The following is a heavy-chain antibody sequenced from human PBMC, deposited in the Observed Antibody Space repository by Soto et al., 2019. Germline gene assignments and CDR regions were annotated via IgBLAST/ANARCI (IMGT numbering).Heavy chain of an antibody. V-gene: IGHV1-2*02. CDR1: GYTFTGYY. D-gene: IGHD6-19*01. CDR3: ARPQGSLSGWYGV. Sequence: ASVKVSCKASGYTFTGYYMHWVRQAPGQGPEWMGWINPNSGGTNYAQKFQGRVTMTRDTSISTAYMELSRLRSDDTAVYYCARPQGSLSGWYGVWGQGTLVTVSS. CDR2: INPNSGGT. J-gene: IGHJ4*02.